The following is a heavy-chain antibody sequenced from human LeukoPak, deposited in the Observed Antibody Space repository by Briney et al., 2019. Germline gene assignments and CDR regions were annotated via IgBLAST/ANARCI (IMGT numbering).Heavy chain of an antibody. CDR2: IYTSGST. V-gene: IGHV4-61*02. CDR3: ARDRVVPAAIGSSFAWFDP. D-gene: IGHD2-2*01. CDR1: GGSISSGSYY. Sequence: SQTLSLTCTVSGGSISSGSYYWSWIRQPAGKGLEWIGRIYTSGSTNYNPSLKSRVTISVDTPKNQFSLKLSSVTAADTAVYYCARDRVVPAAIGSSFAWFDPWGQGTLVTVSS. J-gene: IGHJ5*02.